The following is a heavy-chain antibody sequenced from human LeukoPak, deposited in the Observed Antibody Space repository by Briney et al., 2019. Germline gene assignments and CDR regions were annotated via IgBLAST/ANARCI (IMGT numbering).Heavy chain of an antibody. J-gene: IGHJ4*02. CDR3: ARGTPAPAFFFDY. D-gene: IGHD2-2*01. Sequence: SETLSLTCTVSGGSISSGGYYWSWIRQHPGKGLEWIRYIYYSGSTYYNPSLKSRVTISVDTSKNQFSLKLSSVTAADTAVYYCARGTPAPAFFFDYWGQGTLVTVSS. CDR1: GGSISSGGYY. CDR2: IYYSGST. V-gene: IGHV4-31*03.